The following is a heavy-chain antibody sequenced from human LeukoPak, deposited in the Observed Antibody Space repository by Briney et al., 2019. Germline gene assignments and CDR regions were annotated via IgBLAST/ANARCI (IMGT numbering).Heavy chain of an antibody. V-gene: IGHV4-38-2*02. CDR1: GYSISSTYN. CDR2: IYHSGST. Sequence: SETLSLTCTVSGYSISSTYNWGWIRPPPGKGLEWIGSIYHSGSTYYNPSLKSRITISVDTSKNQFSLKLSSVTAADTAVYYCARVATIVVVVAAPFDYWGQGALVTVSS. D-gene: IGHD2-15*01. CDR3: ARVATIVVVVAAPFDY. J-gene: IGHJ4*02.